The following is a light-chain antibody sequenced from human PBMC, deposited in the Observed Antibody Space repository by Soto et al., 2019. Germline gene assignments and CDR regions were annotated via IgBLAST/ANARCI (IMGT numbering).Light chain of an antibody. CDR1: SSDVGGYNY. CDR3: SSYAGSNNPFV. V-gene: IGLV2-8*01. J-gene: IGLJ1*01. CDR2: EVS. Sequence: QSVLTQPPSASGSPGQSVTISCTGTSSDVGGYNYVSWYQQHPGKAPKLMIYEVSKRPSGVPDRFSGSKSGNTASLTVFGLQAEDRADYYRSSYAGSNNPFVFGAGAQVTVL.